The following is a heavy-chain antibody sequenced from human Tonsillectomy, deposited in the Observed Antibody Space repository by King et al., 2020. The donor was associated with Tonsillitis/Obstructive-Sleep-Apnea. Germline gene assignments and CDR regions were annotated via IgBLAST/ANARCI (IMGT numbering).Heavy chain of an antibody. D-gene: IGHD2-2*01. Sequence: VQLVESGGGLVQPGGSLRLSCAASGFTFSSYAMSWVRQAPGKGLEWVSGNSGSGGITYYADSVKGRFTISRDNFKNTQYLQMNSLRAEDTAVYYCATVPHRVVGRGARGVFDIGGQGTRVTVS. CDR2: NSGSGGIT. V-gene: IGHV3-23*04. CDR1: GFTFSSYA. J-gene: IGHJ3*02. CDR3: ATVPHRVVGRGARGVFDI.